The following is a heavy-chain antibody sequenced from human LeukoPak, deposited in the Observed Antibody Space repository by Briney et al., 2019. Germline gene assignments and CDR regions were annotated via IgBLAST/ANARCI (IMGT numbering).Heavy chain of an antibody. CDR1: GFTVSSNS. J-gene: IGHJ4*02. V-gene: IGHV3-53*01. CDR3: ASGREGLVGAFPLDY. CDR2: ICAGST. D-gene: IGHD1-26*01. Sequence: GGSLRLSCTVSGFTVSSNSMSWVRQAPGKGLEWVSFICAGSTHYSDSVKGRFTISIDNSKNTLYLQMNSLRAEDTAVYYCASGREGLVGAFPLDYWGQGTLVTVSS.